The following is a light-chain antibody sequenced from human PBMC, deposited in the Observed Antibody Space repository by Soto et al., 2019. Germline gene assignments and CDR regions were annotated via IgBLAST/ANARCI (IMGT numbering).Light chain of an antibody. CDR2: GVS. V-gene: IGKV3-20*01. CDR1: ESVTSSS. CDR3: QQYLKSPST. J-gene: IGKJ2*01. Sequence: EIVLTQSPGTLSLSPGERATLSCRASESVTSSSVAWYQKKLRPAPRLLMYGVSIRATGIPDRFRGSGSGTDFTLTISRLEPEDFAEYYCQQYLKSPSTLGQGTKVEIK.